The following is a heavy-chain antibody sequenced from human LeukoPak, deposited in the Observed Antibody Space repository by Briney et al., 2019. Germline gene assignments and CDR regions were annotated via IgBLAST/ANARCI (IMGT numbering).Heavy chain of an antibody. CDR3: VRAARESPDNYYYGLDA. Sequence: GGSLRLSCAASGFTFSDHYMDWVRQAPGKGLEWVGRTRNKPKRYTTEYAASVKGRFTISRDDSKNSLYLQMNSLKNEDTAVYYCVRAARESPDNYYYGLDAWGQGTTATVSS. J-gene: IGHJ6*02. CDR2: TRNKPKRYTT. CDR1: GFTFSDHY. V-gene: IGHV3-72*01.